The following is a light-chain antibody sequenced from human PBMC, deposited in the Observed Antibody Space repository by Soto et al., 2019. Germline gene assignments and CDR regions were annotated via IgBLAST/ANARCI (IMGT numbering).Light chain of an antibody. CDR3: QQRYNWPLT. V-gene: IGKV3-11*01. CDR1: QSVSSS. J-gene: IGKJ4*01. CDR2: GAS. Sequence: IVLTQSPATLSLSPGERATLSCRASQSVSSSLAWYQRKPGQAPRLLIYGASNGAAGIPARFSGTGSGTDFTLTISSLEPDDFAVYYCQQRYNWPLTFGGGTKVDIK.